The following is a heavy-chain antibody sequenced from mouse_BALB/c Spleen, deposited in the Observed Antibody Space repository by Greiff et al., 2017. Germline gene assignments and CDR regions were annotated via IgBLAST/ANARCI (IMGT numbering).Heavy chain of an antibody. V-gene: IGHV1-7*01. Sequence: QVQLQQSGAELAKPGASVKMSCKASGYTFTSYWMHWVKQRPGPGLEWIGYINPSTGYTEYNQKFKDKATLTADKSSSTAYMQLSSLTSEDSAVYYCAKLGRYYFDDWGQGTTLTVSS. D-gene: IGHD4-1*01. J-gene: IGHJ2*01. CDR3: AKLGRYYFDD. CDR1: GYTFTSYW. CDR2: INPSTGYT.